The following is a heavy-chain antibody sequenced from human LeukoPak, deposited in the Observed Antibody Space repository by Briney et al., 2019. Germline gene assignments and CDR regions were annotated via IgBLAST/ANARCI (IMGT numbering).Heavy chain of an antibody. CDR2: IKQDGSEK. V-gene: IGHV3-7*01. D-gene: IGHD2-2*01. CDR3: ARLVCSTIPCYGKFYFDS. CDR1: GFTFSSYW. J-gene: IGHJ4*02. Sequence: GGSLRLSCAASGFTFSSYWMSWVRQAPGKGLEWVANIKQDGSEKYYVDSVKGRFTISRDNAKNSVYLQMNSLRAEDTAVYYCARLVCSTIPCYGKFYFDSWGQGTLVPVSS.